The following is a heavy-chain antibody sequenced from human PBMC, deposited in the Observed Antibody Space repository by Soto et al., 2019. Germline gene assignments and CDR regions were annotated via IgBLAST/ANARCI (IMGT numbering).Heavy chain of an antibody. D-gene: IGHD4-17*01. V-gene: IGHV1-69*08. J-gene: IGHJ4*02. CDR1: GGTFSSYT. Sequence: QVQLVQSGAEVKKPGSSVKVSCKASGGTFSSYTISWVRQAPGQGLEWRGRIIPILGIANYAQKFQGRATITADKSTSTAYMELSSLRSEETAVYYCAKDYGGKDGDYWGQGTLVTVSS. CDR2: IIPILGIA. CDR3: AKDYGGKDGDY.